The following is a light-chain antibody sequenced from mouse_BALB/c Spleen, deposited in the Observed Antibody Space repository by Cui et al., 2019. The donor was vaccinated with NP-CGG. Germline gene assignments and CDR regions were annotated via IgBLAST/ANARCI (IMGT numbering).Light chain of an antibody. CDR3: ALWYSNHWV. V-gene: IGLV1*01. J-gene: IGLJ1*01. Sequence: QAVVTQESALTTSPGETVTLTCRSSTGAVTTGNYANWVQEKPDHLFTGLIGGTNNRPPGVPARFSGSLIGDKAALIITGAQTEDEAIYFRALWYSNHWVFGGGTKLTVL. CDR2: GTN. CDR1: TGAVTTGNY.